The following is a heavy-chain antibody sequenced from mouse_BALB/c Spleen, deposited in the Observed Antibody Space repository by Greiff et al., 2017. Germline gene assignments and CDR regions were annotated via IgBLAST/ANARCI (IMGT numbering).Heavy chain of an antibody. V-gene: IGHV5-4*02. J-gene: IGHJ3*01. CDR2: ISDGGSYT. Sequence: DVHLVASGGGLVKPGGSLKLSCAASGFTFSDYYMYWVRQTPEKRLEWVATISDGGSYTYYPDSVKGRFTISRDNAKNNLYLQMSSLKSEDTAMYYCARDQNWGQGTLVTVSA. CDR3: ARDQN. CDR1: GFTFSDYY.